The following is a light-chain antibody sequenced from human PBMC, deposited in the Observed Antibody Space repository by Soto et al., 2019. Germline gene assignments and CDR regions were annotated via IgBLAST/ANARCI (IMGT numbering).Light chain of an antibody. V-gene: IGKV3-20*01. J-gene: IGKJ1*01. CDR1: RSFSSSY. CDR3: QQYGSLSWT. Sequence: EIVLTQSPGTLSLSPGERATLSCRASRSFSSSYLAWYQQKPGQAPKLLIYAASTRATGIPDRFSGSGSATDFTLTISRLEPEDSAVYHCQQYGSLSWTFGQGTKVEIK. CDR2: AAS.